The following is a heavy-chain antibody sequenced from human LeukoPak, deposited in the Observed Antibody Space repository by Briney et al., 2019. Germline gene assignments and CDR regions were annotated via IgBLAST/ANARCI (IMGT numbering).Heavy chain of an antibody. CDR2: IYYRGST. CDR1: GGSISSSSYY. J-gene: IGHJ4*02. V-gene: IGHV4-39*01. CDR3: ARYISSVGYFDS. Sequence: SETLSLTCTVSGGSISSSSYYWGWIRQPQGKGLEWIGSIYYRGSTYYNPSLKSRVTISVDTSKNQFSLKLSSVTAADTAVYYCARYISSVGYFDSWGQGTLVTVSS. D-gene: IGHD6-6*01.